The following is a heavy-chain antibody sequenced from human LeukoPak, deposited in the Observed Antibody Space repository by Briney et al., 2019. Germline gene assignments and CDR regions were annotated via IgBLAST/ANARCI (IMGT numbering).Heavy chain of an antibody. CDR1: GGTFSSYA. CDR2: IIPIFGTA. J-gene: IGHJ6*04. CDR3: ARAPMVRGVKSLDV. D-gene: IGHD3-10*01. Sequence: SVKVSCKASGGTFSSYAISWVRQAPGQGLEWMGGIIPIFGTAYCARNFQGKVTITADESTSTSYMELSSLGSEDTAVYYCARAPMVRGVKSLDVWGKGTTVTVSS. V-gene: IGHV1-69*01.